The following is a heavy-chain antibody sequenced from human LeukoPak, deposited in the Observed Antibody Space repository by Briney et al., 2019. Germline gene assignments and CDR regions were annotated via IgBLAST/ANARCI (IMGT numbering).Heavy chain of an antibody. V-gene: IGHV4-59*01. Sequence: SETLSLTCAVYGGSFSGYYWSWIRQPPGKGLEWIGYIYYSGSTNYNPSLKSRVTISIDTSKNQFSLKLSSVTAADTAVYYCARGSLAYCGGDCYSAWFDPWGQGTLVTVSS. J-gene: IGHJ5*02. CDR1: GGSFSGYY. D-gene: IGHD2-21*02. CDR3: ARGSLAYCGGDCYSAWFDP. CDR2: IYYSGST.